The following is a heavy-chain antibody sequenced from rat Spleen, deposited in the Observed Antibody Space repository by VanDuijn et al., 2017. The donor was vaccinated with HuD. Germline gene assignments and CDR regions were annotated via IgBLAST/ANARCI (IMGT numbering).Heavy chain of an antibody. J-gene: IGHJ2*01. CDR1: GFTFSDYG. D-gene: IGHD1-4*01. CDR2: ISNAGDT. Sequence: EVQLVESGGGLVQPGRSMKLSCAASGFTFSDYGMAWIRQAPGKGLEWVASISNAGDTYYPDSVKGRFSISRENAKSTTYLHMNSLRSEDTATYYCSPLPGHNLDYWGQGVMVTASS. CDR3: SPLPGHNLDY. V-gene: IGHV5-25*01.